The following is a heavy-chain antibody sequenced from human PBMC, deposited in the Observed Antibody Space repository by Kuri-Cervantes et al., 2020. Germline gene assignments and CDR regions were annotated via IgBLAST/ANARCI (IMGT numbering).Heavy chain of an antibody. CDR3: AGRLIVRGDYGDYHPEDWYFDL. CDR1: GGSISSYC. V-gene: IGHV4-59*01. D-gene: IGHD4-17*01. Sequence: GSLRLSCTVSGGSISSYCWSWIRQPTGKGLEWIGYIYYSGSTNYNPSLKSRVTISVDTSKNQFSLKLSSVTAADTAVYYCAGRLIVRGDYGDYHPEDWYFDLWGRGTLVTVSS. J-gene: IGHJ2*01. CDR2: IYYSGST.